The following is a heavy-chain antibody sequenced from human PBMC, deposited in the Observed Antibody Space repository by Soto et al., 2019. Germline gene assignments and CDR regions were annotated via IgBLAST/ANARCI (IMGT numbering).Heavy chain of an antibody. Sequence: PSETQSLTCTVSGGSISSYYWSWIRQPPGKGLEWIGYIYYSGSTNYNPSLKSRVTISVDTSKNQFSLKLSSVTAADTAVYYCARDKITGLFDYWGQGTLVTVS. CDR1: GGSISSYY. D-gene: IGHD2-8*02. V-gene: IGHV4-59*12. J-gene: IGHJ4*02. CDR2: IYYSGST. CDR3: ARDKITGLFDY.